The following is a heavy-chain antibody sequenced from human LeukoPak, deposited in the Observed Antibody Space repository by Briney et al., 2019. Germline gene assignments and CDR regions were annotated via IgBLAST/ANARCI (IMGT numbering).Heavy chain of an antibody. V-gene: IGHV4-59*01. Sequence: SETLSLTCTVSGGSISSYYWSWIRRPPGKGLEWIGYIYYSGSTNYNPSHKSRVTISVDTSKNQFSLKLSSVTAADTAVYYCARDNRGRRDGYNYYFDYWGQGTLVTVSS. D-gene: IGHD5-24*01. J-gene: IGHJ4*02. CDR3: ARDNRGRRDGYNYYFDY. CDR2: IYYSGST. CDR1: GGSISSYY.